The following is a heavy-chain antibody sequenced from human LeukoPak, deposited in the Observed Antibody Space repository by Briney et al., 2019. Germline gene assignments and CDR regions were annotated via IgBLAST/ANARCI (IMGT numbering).Heavy chain of an antibody. CDR1: GFTFSSYG. CDR3: AKDRNAYSSSSITNYFDY. CDR2: ISYDGSNK. D-gene: IGHD6-6*01. J-gene: IGHJ4*02. V-gene: IGHV3-30*18. Sequence: PGGSLRLSCAASGFTFSSYGMHWVRQAPGKGLEWVAVISYDGSNKYYADSVKGRFTISRDNSKNTLYLLMNSLRAEDTAVYYCAKDRNAYSSSSITNYFDYWGQGTLVTVSS.